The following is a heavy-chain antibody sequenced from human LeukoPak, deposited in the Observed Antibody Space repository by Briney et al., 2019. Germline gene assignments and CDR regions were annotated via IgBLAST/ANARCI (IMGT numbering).Heavy chain of an antibody. CDR1: GGSFSGYY. CDR2: INHSGSP. Sequence: SETLSLTCAVYGGSFSGYYWSWIRQPPGKGPEWIGEINHSGSPNYNPSLKSRVTISVDTSKKQFSLKLSSVTAADTAVYYCVTYHFDSSGPKKNYWGQGTLVTVSS. D-gene: IGHD3-22*01. CDR3: VTYHFDSSGPKKNY. J-gene: IGHJ4*02. V-gene: IGHV4-34*01.